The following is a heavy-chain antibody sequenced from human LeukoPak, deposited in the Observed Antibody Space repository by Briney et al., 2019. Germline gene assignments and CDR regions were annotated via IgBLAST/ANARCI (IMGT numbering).Heavy chain of an antibody. D-gene: IGHD3-10*01. V-gene: IGHV4-39*07. Sequence: PSETLSLTCTVSGGSINSNDYYWGWIRQPPRKGLGWIGSIYYTGSTYYNPSLKSRVTISLDTSKNQFSLKLTSVTAADTAVYYCASVKDYYGSGSYFRRGYFDPWGQGTLVTVSS. CDR2: IYYTGST. CDR1: GGSINSNDYY. CDR3: ASVKDYYGSGSYFRRGYFDP. J-gene: IGHJ5*02.